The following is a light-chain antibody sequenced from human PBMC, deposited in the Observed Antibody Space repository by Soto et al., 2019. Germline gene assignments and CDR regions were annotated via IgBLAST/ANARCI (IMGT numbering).Light chain of an antibody. Sequence: DIQMTQSPSSLSASVGDRVTITCRASQSISNALIWYQQKPGKAPQVLICAASNLQSGVPSRFSGCGSGTDFPFTISSRQPEDFATYSCQQSYSTPLTFGGGTKVQIK. V-gene: IGKV1-39*01. CDR1: QSISNA. J-gene: IGKJ4*01. CDR3: QQSYSTPLT. CDR2: AAS.